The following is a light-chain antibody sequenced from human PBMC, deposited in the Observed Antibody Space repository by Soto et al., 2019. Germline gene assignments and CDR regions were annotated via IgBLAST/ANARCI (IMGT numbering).Light chain of an antibody. J-gene: IGKJ4*01. CDR3: QQCGSYPLT. CDR1: QDIGSH. CDR2: VAS. Sequence: IQLTQSPSFLSASVGDTVTITCRASQDIGSHLAWYQQKPGTVPNLLIYVASTLQSGVPSRFSGSGSGTEFTLTINTLQPEDFATYYCQQCGSYPLTFGGGTEVEIK. V-gene: IGKV1-9*01.